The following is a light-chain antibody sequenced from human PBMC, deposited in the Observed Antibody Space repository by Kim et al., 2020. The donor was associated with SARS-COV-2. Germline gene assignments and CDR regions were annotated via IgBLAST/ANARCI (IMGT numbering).Light chain of an antibody. CDR3: CSYAGDGTYV. J-gene: IGLJ1*01. Sequence: GQSITITCTGTNSDVGSYNLLSWYQQHPGKAPKVIIFDVTKRPSGVSDRFSGSKSGNTASLTISGLQTEDEATYSCCSYAGDGTYVFGSGTKVTVL. V-gene: IGLV2-23*02. CDR2: DVT. CDR1: NSDVGSYNL.